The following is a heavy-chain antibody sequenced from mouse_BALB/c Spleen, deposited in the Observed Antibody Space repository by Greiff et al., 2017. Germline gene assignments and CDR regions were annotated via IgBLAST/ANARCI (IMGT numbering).Heavy chain of an antibody. Sequence: EVQLVESGPGLVKPSQSLSLTCTVTGYSFTSDSAWNWIRQFPGNKLEWMGYISYSGSTSYNPSLKSRISITRDTSKNQFFLQLNSVTTEDTATYYCGRYYGNYLLYAMDDWGQGTSVTVSS. CDR1: GYSFTSDSA. CDR3: GRYYGNYLLYAMDD. CDR2: ISYSGST. J-gene: IGHJ4*01. D-gene: IGHD2-1*01. V-gene: IGHV3-2*02.